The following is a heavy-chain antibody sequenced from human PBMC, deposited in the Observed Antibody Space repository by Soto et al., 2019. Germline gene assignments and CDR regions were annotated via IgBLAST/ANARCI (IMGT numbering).Heavy chain of an antibody. CDR2: ISSDGDTI. D-gene: IGHD5-12*01. CDR3: TKGGYDLIYYFGMDV. Sequence: EVQLIESGGGWVQPGTSLRVSCAASGFTFHEYAMHWVRQAPGKGLEWVSGISSDGDTIAYADSVQGRFTVFRDNAKNALYLQMNSLRAEDTALDSCTKGGYDLIYYFGMDVWGQGNTVTVSS. J-gene: IGHJ6*02. CDR1: GFTFHEYA. V-gene: IGHV3-9*01.